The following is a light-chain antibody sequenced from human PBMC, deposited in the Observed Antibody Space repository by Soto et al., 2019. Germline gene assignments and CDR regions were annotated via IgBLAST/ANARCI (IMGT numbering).Light chain of an antibody. Sequence: EIVMTQSPATLPVSPGERATLSCRASQSVSSNLAWYQQKPGQAPRLLIYGASTRATGIPARFSGSGSGTEFTLTISSLQSEDFAVYYCQQYNNWNTFGGGTKVDIK. CDR1: QSVSSN. V-gene: IGKV3-15*01. CDR2: GAS. J-gene: IGKJ4*01. CDR3: QQYNNWNT.